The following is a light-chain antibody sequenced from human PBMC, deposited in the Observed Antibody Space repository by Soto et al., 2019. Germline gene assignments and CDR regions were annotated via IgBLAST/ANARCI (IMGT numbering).Light chain of an antibody. CDR3: QQHGISHIT. CDR2: GSS. CDR1: QLFSSN. J-gene: IGKJ5*01. Sequence: EIVMTQSPATLSVSPGESVTLSCRASQLFSSNLAWYQRRPGQAPRLLIYGSSTRATGVPPRFSGSASGTDFTLTITRLEPDDSAVYYCQQHGISHITFGQGTRLEIK. V-gene: IGKV3-15*01.